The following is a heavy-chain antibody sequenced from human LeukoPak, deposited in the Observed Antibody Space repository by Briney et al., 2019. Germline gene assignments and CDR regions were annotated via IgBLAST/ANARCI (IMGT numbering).Heavy chain of an antibody. D-gene: IGHD3-10*01. V-gene: IGHV1-46*01. CDR3: ARASHFFSGTTMGPDY. Sequence: GASVTVSCKASGCTFTSYYMHWVRQAPGQGLEWMGLINPSGGSTSYAQKFQGRVTMTRDTPTSTVYMELSSLRSKDTAVYYCARASHFFSGTTMGPDYWGQGTLVTVSS. J-gene: IGHJ4*02. CDR2: INPSGGST. CDR1: GCTFTSYY.